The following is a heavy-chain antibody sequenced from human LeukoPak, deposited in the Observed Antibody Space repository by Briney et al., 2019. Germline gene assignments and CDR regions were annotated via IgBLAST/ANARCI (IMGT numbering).Heavy chain of an antibody. V-gene: IGHV4-59*01. CDR1: GGSISSYY. D-gene: IGHD6-13*01. J-gene: IGHJ4*02. CDR3: AREGTAAGFARFPIFNY. Sequence: SETLSLTCTVSGGSISSYYWRWIRHPPGKGLEWLGNVYYSGSTNYNPSLKSRVTISVDTSNNQFSLKLSSVTAADTAVYYCAREGTAAGFARFPIFNYWGQGTLVTVSS. CDR2: VYYSGST.